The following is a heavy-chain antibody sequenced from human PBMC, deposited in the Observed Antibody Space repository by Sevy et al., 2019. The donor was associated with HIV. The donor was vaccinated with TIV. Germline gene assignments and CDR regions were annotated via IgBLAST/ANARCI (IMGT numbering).Heavy chain of an antibody. V-gene: IGHV1-2*06. CDR1: GYTFTGYY. D-gene: IGHD3-16*02. Sequence: ASVKVSCNASGYTFTGYYMHCVRQAPGQGLEWMGRINPNSGGTNYAQKFQGRVTMTRDTSISTAYMELSRLRSDDTAVYYCARGALMITFGGVIVPSSYYYYGMDVWGQGTTVTVSS. CDR3: ARGALMITFGGVIVPSSYYYYGMDV. CDR2: INPNSGGT. J-gene: IGHJ6*02.